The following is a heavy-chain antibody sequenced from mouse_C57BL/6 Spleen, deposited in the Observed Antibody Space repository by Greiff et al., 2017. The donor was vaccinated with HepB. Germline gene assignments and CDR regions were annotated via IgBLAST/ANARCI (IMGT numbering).Heavy chain of an antibody. Sequence: EVKLVESGGGLVQPGGSMKLSCVASGFTFSNYWMNWVRQSPEKGLEWVAQIRLKSDNYATHYAESVKGRFTISRDDSKSSVYLQMNNLRAEDTGIYYCTRGNYVDAMDYWGQGTSVTVSS. CDR3: TRGNYVDAMDY. J-gene: IGHJ4*01. D-gene: IGHD2-1*01. V-gene: IGHV6-3*01. CDR2: IRLKSDNYAT. CDR1: GFTFSNYW.